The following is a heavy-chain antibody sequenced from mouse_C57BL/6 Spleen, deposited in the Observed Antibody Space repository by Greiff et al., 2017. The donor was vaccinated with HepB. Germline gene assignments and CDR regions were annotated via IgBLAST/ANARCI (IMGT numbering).Heavy chain of an antibody. J-gene: IGHJ4*01. CDR2: IRNKANGYTT. CDR1: GFTFTDYY. D-gene: IGHD2-1*01. CDR3: ARSPIWYRGAMDY. V-gene: IGHV7-3*01. Sequence: EVMLVESGGGLVQPGGSLSLSCAASGFTFTDYYMSWVRQPPGKALEWLGFIRNKANGYTTEYSASVKGRFTISRDNSQSILYRQMNALRAEDSATYYCARSPIWYRGAMDYWGQGTSVTVSS.